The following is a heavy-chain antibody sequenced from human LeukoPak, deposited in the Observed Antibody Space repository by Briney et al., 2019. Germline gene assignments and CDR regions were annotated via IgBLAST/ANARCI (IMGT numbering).Heavy chain of an antibody. V-gene: IGHV3-33*01. CDR3: ARGAYCSGGRCPGAFDI. Sequence: PGGSLRLSCAASRFTFSNYAMYWVRQAPGKGLEWVKIIWYDGSNKNYADSVKGRFTISRDNSKNTLYLQMNSLRAEDTAVYYCARGAYCSGGRCPGAFDIWGQGTMVTVSS. J-gene: IGHJ3*02. D-gene: IGHD2-15*01. CDR1: RFTFSNYA. CDR2: IWYDGSNK.